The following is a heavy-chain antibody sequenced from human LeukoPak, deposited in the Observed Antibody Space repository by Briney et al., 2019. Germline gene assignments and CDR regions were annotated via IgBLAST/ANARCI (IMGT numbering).Heavy chain of an antibody. D-gene: IGHD6-13*01. J-gene: IGHJ4*02. V-gene: IGHV3-23*01. CDR2: ISGSGDST. CDR1: GFTFSSYA. CDR3: AKTRPLDSSSWSHGDY. Sequence: GGSLRLSCAASGFTFSSYAMSWVRQAPGKGLEWVSAISGSGDSTYYGDSVRGRFTISRDNSKNTLYLQMNSLRAEDTAVYYCAKTRPLDSSSWSHGDYWGQGTLVTVSS.